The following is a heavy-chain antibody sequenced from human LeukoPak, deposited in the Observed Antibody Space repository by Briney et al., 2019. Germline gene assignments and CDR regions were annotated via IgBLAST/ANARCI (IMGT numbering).Heavy chain of an antibody. D-gene: IGHD5-24*01. CDR1: GYTFTSYY. CDR3: ARAVEDSYSLMYYFDY. V-gene: IGHV1-46*01. J-gene: IGHJ4*02. Sequence: ASVKVSCKASGYTFTSYYMHWVRQAPGQGLEWMGIINPSGGSTSYAQKFQGRVTMTRDTSTSTVYMELSSLKASDTAMYYCARAVEDSYSLMYYFDYWGQGTLVTVSS. CDR2: INPSGGST.